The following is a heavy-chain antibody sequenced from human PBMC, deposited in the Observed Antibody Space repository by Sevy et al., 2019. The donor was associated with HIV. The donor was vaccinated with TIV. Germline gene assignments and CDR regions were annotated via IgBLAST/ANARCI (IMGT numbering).Heavy chain of an antibody. D-gene: IGHD3-16*01. CDR1: GDSISSSRHY. CDR2: RFYSGGA. Sequence: GSLSLTCNVSGDSISSSRHYWGWIRQSPGKSLEWIGSRFYSGGAYYNPSLQSRVTMSVDTSKNQFSLNVNSVTAADTAVYYCARHPLGNWFDLWGQGILVTVSS. V-gene: IGHV4-39*01. J-gene: IGHJ5*02. CDR3: ARHPLGNWFDL.